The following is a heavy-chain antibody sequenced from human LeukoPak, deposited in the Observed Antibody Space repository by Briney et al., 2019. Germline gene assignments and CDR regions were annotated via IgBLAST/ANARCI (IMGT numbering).Heavy chain of an antibody. CDR1: GFTFSSYA. CDR3: ARDRGGLTDY. CDR2: IYYSGST. V-gene: IGHV4-39*07. J-gene: IGHJ4*02. D-gene: IGHD3-10*01. Sequence: GSLRLSCAASGFTFSSYAMSWIRQPPGKGLEWIGSIYYSGSTYYNPSLKSRVTISVDTSKNQFSLKLSSVTAADTAVYYCARDRGGLTDYWGQGTLVTVSS.